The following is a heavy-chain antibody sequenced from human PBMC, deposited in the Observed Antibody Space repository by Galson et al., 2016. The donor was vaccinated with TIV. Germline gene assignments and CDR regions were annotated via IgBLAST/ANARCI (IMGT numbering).Heavy chain of an antibody. D-gene: IGHD6-13*01. Sequence: SLTCTVSGDSVTSSTYSWTWVRQPPGKGLEWIGYIFYSGRTYYEPSLKSRVAISVDTSKNQFSLRLSSVTAADTAVYYCARVGPGSSWYSWDYWGQGTPVTVSS. J-gene: IGHJ4*02. CDR2: IFYSGRT. CDR3: ARVGPGSSWYSWDY. CDR1: GDSVTSSTYS. V-gene: IGHV4-30-4*08.